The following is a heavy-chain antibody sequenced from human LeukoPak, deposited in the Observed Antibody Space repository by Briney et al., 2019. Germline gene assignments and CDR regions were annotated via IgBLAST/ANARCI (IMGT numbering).Heavy chain of an antibody. D-gene: IGHD1-26*01. CDR2: IYYSGST. V-gene: IGHV4-59*01. CDR3: ASGPSGVDYYYYYMDV. CDR1: GGSIRSYY. J-gene: IGHJ6*03. Sequence: KASETLSLTCTVSGGSIRSYYWSWVRQPPGKGLEWIGYIYYSGSTNYNPSLKSRVTISVDTSKNQFSLKLSSVTAADTAVYYCASGPSGVDYYYYYMDVWGKGITVTVSS.